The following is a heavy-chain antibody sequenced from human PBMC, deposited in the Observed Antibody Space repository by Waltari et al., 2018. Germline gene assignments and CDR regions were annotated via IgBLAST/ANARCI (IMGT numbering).Heavy chain of an antibody. CDR1: GVTFSSYA. D-gene: IGHD2-15*01. CDR3: AREGDIVVVVAATPSDYYFDY. V-gene: IGHV3-30-3*01. J-gene: IGHJ4*02. CDR2: ISYDRRNK. Sequence: VQPGRSLRLSCAASGVTFSSYAMHWVRQAPGEGLEWVAVISYDRRNKYSADSVQGRFTISRDNSKNTPYLEMISLRAEETAVYYWAREGDIVVVVAATPSDYYFDYWGQGTLVTVSS.